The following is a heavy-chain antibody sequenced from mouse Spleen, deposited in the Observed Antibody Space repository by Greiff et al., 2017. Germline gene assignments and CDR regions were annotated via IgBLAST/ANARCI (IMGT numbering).Heavy chain of an antibody. J-gene: IGHJ2*01. CDR2: ISYDGSN. CDR3: ALITTVVAPFDY. V-gene: IGHV3-6*01. Sequence: EVKLMESGPGLVKPSQSLSLTCSVTGYSITSGYYWKWIRQFPGNKLEWMGYISYDGSNNYNPSLKNRIYITRDTSKNQFFLKLNSVTTEDTATYYCALITTVVAPFDYWGQGTTLTVSS. D-gene: IGHD1-1*01. CDR1: GYSITSGYY.